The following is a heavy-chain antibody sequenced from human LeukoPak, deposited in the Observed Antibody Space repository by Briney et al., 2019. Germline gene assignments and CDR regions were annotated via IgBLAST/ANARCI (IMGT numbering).Heavy chain of an antibody. CDR3: ARGKILLWFGEDNNWFDP. V-gene: IGHV3-7*01. Sequence: GGSLRLSCAASGFTFSSYWMSWVRQAPGQGREWVANIKQDGSGKYYVDSVKGRFIISRDNAKNSLYLQMNSLRAEDTAVYYCARGKILLWFGEDNNWFDPWGQGTLVTVSS. CDR2: IKQDGSGK. J-gene: IGHJ5*02. CDR1: GFTFSSYW. D-gene: IGHD3-10*01.